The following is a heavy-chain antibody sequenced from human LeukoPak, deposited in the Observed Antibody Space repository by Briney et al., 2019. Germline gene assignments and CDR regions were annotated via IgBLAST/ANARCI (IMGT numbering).Heavy chain of an antibody. CDR1: GDSVSSNSTA. Sequence: SQTLSLTCSISGDSVSSNSTAWNWIRQSPSRGLEWLGRTYYRSKWYNDYAVSVKSRITINPDTSKNQFSLQLNSVTPEDTAVYYCARGPHSLLGFLDYWGQGTLVTVSS. J-gene: IGHJ4*02. CDR3: ARGPHSLLGFLDY. D-gene: IGHD2-8*02. V-gene: IGHV6-1*01. CDR2: TYYRSKWYN.